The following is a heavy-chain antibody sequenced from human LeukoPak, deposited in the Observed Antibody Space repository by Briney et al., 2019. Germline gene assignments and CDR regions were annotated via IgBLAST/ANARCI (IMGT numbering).Heavy chain of an antibody. Sequence: PSETLSLTCTVSGGSISSSSYYWGWIRQPPGKGLDWIGSIYYSGSTYYNPSLKSRVTISVDTSKNQFSLKLSSVTAADTAVYYCARHLSRYCSSTSCYLGAFDIWGQGTMVTVSS. J-gene: IGHJ3*02. CDR1: GGSISSSSYY. V-gene: IGHV4-39*01. CDR3: ARHLSRYCSSTSCYLGAFDI. D-gene: IGHD2-2*01. CDR2: IYYSGST.